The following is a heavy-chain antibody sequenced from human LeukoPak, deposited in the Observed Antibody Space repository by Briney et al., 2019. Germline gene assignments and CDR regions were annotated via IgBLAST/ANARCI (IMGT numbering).Heavy chain of an antibody. CDR1: GFTFDDYA. J-gene: IGHJ3*02. V-gene: IGHV3-9*01. CDR2: ISWNSGSI. Sequence: GGSQRLSCAASGFTFDDYAMHWVRQAPGKGLEWVSGISWNSGSIGYADSVKGRFTISRDNAKNSLYLQMNSLRAEDTALYYCAKDITSWGLEGAFDIWGQGTMVTVSS. D-gene: IGHD2-2*01. CDR3: AKDITSWGLEGAFDI.